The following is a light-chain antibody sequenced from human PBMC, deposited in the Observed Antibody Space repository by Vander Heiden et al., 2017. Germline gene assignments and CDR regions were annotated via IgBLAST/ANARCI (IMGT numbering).Light chain of an antibody. J-gene: IGKJ2*01. V-gene: IGKV1-9*01. CDR1: QGISSY. CDR2: AAS. CDR3: QQLNSYPRAT. Sequence: DIQLTQSPSFLSASVGDRVTITCRASQGISSYLAWYQQKPGKAPKLLIYAASTLQSGVPSRFSGSGSGTEFTLTISSLQPEDFATYYCQQLNSYPRATFAQGTNPEI.